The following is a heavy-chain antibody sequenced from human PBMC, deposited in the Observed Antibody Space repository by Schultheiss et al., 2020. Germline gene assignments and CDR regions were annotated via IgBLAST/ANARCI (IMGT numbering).Heavy chain of an antibody. D-gene: IGHD1-26*01. V-gene: IGHV4-30-4*01. CDR3: ARREFIVGATGAFDY. CDR1: GASVNSGDYY. Sequence: SQTLSLTCTVSGASVNSGDYYWSWIRQPPGKGLEWIGYIYYSGSTNYNPSLKSRVTISVDTSKNQFSLKLSSVTAADTAVYYCARREFIVGATGAFDYWGQGTLDTVSS. J-gene: IGHJ4*02. CDR2: IYYSGST.